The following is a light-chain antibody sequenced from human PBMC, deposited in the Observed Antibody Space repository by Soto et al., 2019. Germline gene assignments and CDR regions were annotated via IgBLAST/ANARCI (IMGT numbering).Light chain of an antibody. V-gene: IGKV1-39*01. J-gene: IGKJ3*01. CDR3: QQSYSTPLT. CDR1: QRISSY. Sequence: DIQMTQSPSSLSVSVGDRGTITCRASQRISSYLNWYQQKPGNAPKLLIYAASSLQSGLPSRFSGSGSGTDFTLTIRSLQPEAFATYYCQQSYSTPLTFGPGTKVDIK. CDR2: AAS.